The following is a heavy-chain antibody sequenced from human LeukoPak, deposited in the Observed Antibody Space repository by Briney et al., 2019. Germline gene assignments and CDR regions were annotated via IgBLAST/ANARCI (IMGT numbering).Heavy chain of an antibody. CDR1: GGSISSYY. CDR2: IYYSGST. D-gene: IGHD6-13*01. V-gene: IGHV4-59*12. J-gene: IGHJ6*03. Sequence: PSETLSLTCTVSGGSISSYYWSWIRQPPGKGLEWIGYIYYSGSTNYNPSLKSRVTMSVDTSKNQFSLKLSSVTAADTAVYYCARAGSAAGIPPYYYYYMDVWGKGTTVTVSS. CDR3: ARAGSAAGIPPYYYYYMDV.